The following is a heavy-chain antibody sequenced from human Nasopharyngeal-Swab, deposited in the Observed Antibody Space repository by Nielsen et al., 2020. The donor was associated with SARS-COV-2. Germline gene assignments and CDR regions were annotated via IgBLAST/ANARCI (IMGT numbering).Heavy chain of an antibody. D-gene: IGHD2-2*03. V-gene: IGHV3-15*01. CDR3: TLDIVVVPAAHTDY. Sequence: GESLKISCAASGFTFSNAWMSWVRQAPGKGLEWVGRIKSKTDGGTTDYAAPVKGRFTISRDDSKNTLYLQMNSLKTEDTAVYYCTLDIVVVPAAHTDYWGQGTLVTVSS. CDR2: IKSKTDGGTT. J-gene: IGHJ4*02. CDR1: GFTFSNAW.